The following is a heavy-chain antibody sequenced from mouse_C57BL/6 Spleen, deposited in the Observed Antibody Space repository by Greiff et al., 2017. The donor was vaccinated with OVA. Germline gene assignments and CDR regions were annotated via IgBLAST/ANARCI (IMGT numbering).Heavy chain of an antibody. D-gene: IGHD2-2*01. CDR1: GYTFTSYW. Sequence: VQLQQPGAELVRPGSSVKLSCKASGYTFTSYWMHWVKQRPIQGLEWIGNIDPSDSETHYNQKFKDKATLTVDKSSSTAYMQLSSLTSEDSAVYYCARSGGYDGGYFDVWGTGTTVTVSS. CDR2: IDPSDSET. V-gene: IGHV1-52*01. CDR3: ARSGGYDGGYFDV. J-gene: IGHJ1*03.